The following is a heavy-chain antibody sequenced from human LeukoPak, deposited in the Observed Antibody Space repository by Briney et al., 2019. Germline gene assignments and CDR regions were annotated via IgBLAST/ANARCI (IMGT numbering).Heavy chain of an antibody. V-gene: IGHV3-23*01. CDR2: ISGSGGST. D-gene: IGHD3-22*01. CDR1: GFTFSSYA. Sequence: GGSLRLSCAASGFTFSSYAMSWVRQAPGKGLEWASAISGSGGSTYYADSVKGRFTISRDNSKNTLYLQMNSLRAEDTAVYYCAKDVPDYYDSSGYNFDYWGQGTLVTVSS. J-gene: IGHJ4*02. CDR3: AKDVPDYYDSSGYNFDY.